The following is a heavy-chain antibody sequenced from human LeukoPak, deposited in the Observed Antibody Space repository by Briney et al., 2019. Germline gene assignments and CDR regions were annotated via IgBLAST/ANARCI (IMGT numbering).Heavy chain of an antibody. D-gene: IGHD6-13*01. V-gene: IGHV3-11*04. CDR2: ISSSGSTI. J-gene: IGHJ3*02. Sequence: GGSLRLSCAASGFTLSDYYMSWIRQAPGKGLEWVSYISSSGSTIYYADSVKGRFTISRDNAKNSLYLQMNSLRAEDTAVYYCARGGYSSSWYEVGITAFDIWGQGTMVTVSS. CDR1: GFTLSDYY. CDR3: ARGGYSSSWYEVGITAFDI.